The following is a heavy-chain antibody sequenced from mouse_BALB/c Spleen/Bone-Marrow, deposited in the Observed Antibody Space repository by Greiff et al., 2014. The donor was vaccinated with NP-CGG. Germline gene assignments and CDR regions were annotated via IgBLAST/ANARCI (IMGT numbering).Heavy chain of an antibody. V-gene: IGHV14-3*02. Sequence: EVQLVESGAELVKPGASVKLSRTASGFNIKDTYMHWVKQRPEQGLEWIGRIDPANGNTKYVPTFQGKATITADTSSNTAYLLLSSLTSEDTAVYYCASSGNYEGGAMDYWGQGISVTASS. CDR1: GFNIKDTY. CDR2: IDPANGNT. J-gene: IGHJ4*01. D-gene: IGHD2-1*01. CDR3: ASSGNYEGGAMDY.